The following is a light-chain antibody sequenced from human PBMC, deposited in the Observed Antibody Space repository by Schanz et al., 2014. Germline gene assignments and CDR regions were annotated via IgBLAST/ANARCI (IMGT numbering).Light chain of an antibody. CDR3: AAWDDSLNGRNWV. CDR1: SSDVGSYNL. CDR2: DVS. Sequence: QSALTQPASVSGSPGQSITISCTGTSSDVGSYNLVSWYQQHPGKAPKLMIYDVSKRPSGVPDRFSASKSGTSASLAITGLQSEDEADYYCAAWDDSLNGRNWVFGGGTKLTVL. J-gene: IGLJ3*02. V-gene: IGLV2-14*02.